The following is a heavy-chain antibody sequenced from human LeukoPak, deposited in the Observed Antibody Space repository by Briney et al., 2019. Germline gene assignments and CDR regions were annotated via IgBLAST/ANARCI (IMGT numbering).Heavy chain of an antibody. CDR3: ARVGYYDILTGYKPLGMDV. Sequence: GGSLRLSCAASGFTFSSYSMNWVRQAPGKGLEWVSSISSSSSYIYYADSVKGRFTISRDNAKNSLYLQMNSLRAEDTAVYYCARVGYYDILTGYKPLGMDVWGQGTTVTVSS. CDR2: ISSSSSYI. CDR1: GFTFSSYS. J-gene: IGHJ6*02. V-gene: IGHV3-21*04. D-gene: IGHD3-9*01.